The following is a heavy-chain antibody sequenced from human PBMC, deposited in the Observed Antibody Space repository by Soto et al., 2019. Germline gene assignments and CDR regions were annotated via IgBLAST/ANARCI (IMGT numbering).Heavy chain of an antibody. CDR2: ISSSSSYI. D-gene: IGHD3-22*01. V-gene: IGHV3-21*01. J-gene: IGHJ4*02. CDR3: ARDHTVTSGSMYYYDSSVYPPRSPFDY. Sequence: EVQLVESGGGLVKPGGSLRLSCAASGFTFSSYSMNWVRQAPGKGLEWVSSISSSSSYIYYADSVKGRFTISRDNAKNSLYLQMKNLRAENKAVYYCARDHTVTSGSMYYYDSSVYPPRSPFDYWGQGTLVPGSS. CDR1: GFTFSSYS.